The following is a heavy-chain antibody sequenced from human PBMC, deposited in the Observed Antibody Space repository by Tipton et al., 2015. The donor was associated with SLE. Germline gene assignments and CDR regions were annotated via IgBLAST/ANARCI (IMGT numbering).Heavy chain of an antibody. J-gene: IGHJ5*02. CDR1: GGSISSSSYY. Sequence: TLSLTCTVSGGSISSSSYYWSWIRQPPGKGLEWIGHIYYSGSTNYNPSLKSRVTISVDTSKNQFSLKLSSVTTADTAVYYCARQRWFDPWGQGTLVTVSS. CDR3: ARQRWFDP. CDR2: IYYSGST. V-gene: IGHV4-61*05.